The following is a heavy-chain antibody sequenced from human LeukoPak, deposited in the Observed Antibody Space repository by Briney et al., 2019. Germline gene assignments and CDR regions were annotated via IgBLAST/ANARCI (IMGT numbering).Heavy chain of an antibody. CDR3: ASTSGYSYEFDY. CDR1: GGTFSSYA. Sequence: SVKVSCKASGGTFSSYAISWVRQAPGQGLEWMGGIIPIFGTAHYAQKFQGRVTITTDESTSTAYMELSSLRSEDTAVYYCASTSGYSYEFDYWGQGTLVTVSS. D-gene: IGHD5-18*01. V-gene: IGHV1-69*05. CDR2: IIPIFGTA. J-gene: IGHJ4*02.